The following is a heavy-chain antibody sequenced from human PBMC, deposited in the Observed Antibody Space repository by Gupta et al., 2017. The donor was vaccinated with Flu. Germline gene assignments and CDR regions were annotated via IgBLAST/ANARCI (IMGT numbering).Heavy chain of an antibody. J-gene: IGHJ5*02. D-gene: IGHD2-15*01. Sequence: GKGLEWIGEINDSGGAIYNPSLKSRVTVSVDTSKNQFSLRLSSVTAADTAVYYCARSIRYCSGGTCYSGWFDPWGQGTLVTVAS. CDR2: INDSGGA. V-gene: IGHV4-34*01. CDR3: ARSIRYCSGGTCYSGWFDP.